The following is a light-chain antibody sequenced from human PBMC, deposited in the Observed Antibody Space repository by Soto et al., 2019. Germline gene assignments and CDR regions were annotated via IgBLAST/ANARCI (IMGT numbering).Light chain of an antibody. Sequence: EIVLTQSPATLSVSPGERATLSCRASQSVGSDLAWYQQKPGQAPRLLIYGASNRATGIPDRFSGSGSGTDFTLTISRLEPEDFAVYYCQQYGSSPKTFGQGTKVDI. CDR2: GAS. CDR1: QSVGSD. J-gene: IGKJ1*01. V-gene: IGKV3-20*01. CDR3: QQYGSSPKT.